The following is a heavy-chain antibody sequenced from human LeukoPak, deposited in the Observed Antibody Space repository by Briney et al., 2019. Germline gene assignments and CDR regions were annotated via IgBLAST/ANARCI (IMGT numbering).Heavy chain of an antibody. CDR1: GFTFSSHW. CDR3: ARWYSSGWYSDY. D-gene: IGHD6-19*01. V-gene: IGHV3-74*01. Sequence: GGSLRLSCAASGFTFSSHWMHWVRQAPGKGLVWVSRINSDGSSISYADSVKGRFTISRDNAKNTLYLQMNSLRAEDTAVYYCARWYSSGWYSDYWGQGTLVTVSS. CDR2: INSDGSSI. J-gene: IGHJ4*02.